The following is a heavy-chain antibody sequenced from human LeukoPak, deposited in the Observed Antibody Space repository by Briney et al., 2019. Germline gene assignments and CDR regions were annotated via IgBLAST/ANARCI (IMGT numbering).Heavy chain of an antibody. CDR1: GGSISSGGYY. J-gene: IGHJ4*02. CDR2: IYYSGST. D-gene: IGHD3-3*01. Sequence: PSETLSLTCTVSGGSISSGGYYWSWIRQHPGKGLEWIGYIYYSGSTYYNPSLKSRVTISVDTSKNQFSLKLSSVTAADTAVYYCARVRIKGDFWSGYYIGYYYFDYWGQGTLVTVSS. CDR3: ARVRIKGDFWSGYYIGYYYFDY. V-gene: IGHV4-31*03.